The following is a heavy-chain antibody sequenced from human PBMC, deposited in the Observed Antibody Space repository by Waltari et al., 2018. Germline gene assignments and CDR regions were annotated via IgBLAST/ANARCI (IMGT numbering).Heavy chain of an antibody. CDR1: GGSISSYY. D-gene: IGHD3-10*01. CDR2: IYYSGST. J-gene: IGHJ4*02. V-gene: IGHV4-59*01. CDR3: ARVYYGSGSYYHDY. Sequence: QVQLQESGPGLVKPSETLSLTCTVSGGSISSYYWSWIRQPPGKGLEWIGYIYYSGSTNYNPSLKNRVTISVDTSKNQFSLKLSSVTAADTAVYYCARVYYGSGSYYHDYWGQGTLVTVSS.